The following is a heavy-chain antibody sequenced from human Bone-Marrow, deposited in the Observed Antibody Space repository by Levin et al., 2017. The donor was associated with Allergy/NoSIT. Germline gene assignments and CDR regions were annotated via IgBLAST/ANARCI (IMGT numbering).Heavy chain of an antibody. D-gene: IGHD2-15*01. CDR1: GYDFPYYW. J-gene: IGHJ3*01. V-gene: IGHV5-51*01. CDR2: IYPGDSDI. CDR3: AASVVVVAAATQVDAFDF. Sequence: ASVKVSCQGTGYDFPYYWIGWVRQMPGKGLEWIGVIYPGDSDIKYSPAFRGQVTISADEASRTAYLQWSSLKASDTAMYYCAASVVVVAAATQVDAFDFWGQGTMVTVSS.